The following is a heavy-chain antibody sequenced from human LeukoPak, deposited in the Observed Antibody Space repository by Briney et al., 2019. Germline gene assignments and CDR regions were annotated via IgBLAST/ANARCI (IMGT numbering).Heavy chain of an antibody. CDR2: ISGSSSTI. J-gene: IGHJ4*02. CDR3: ARGKGVDY. V-gene: IGHV3-48*01. Sequence: GGSLRLSCAASGFTFSSYSMNWVRQAPGKGLEWVSYISGSSSTIYYADSVKGRFTISRDNAKNSLYLQMNSLRAEDTAVYYCARGKGVDYWGQGTLVTVSS. CDR1: GFTFSSYS.